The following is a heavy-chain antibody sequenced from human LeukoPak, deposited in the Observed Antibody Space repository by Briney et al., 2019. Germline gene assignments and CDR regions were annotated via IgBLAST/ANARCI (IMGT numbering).Heavy chain of an antibody. Sequence: SETLSLTCTASGGSINSGDSYWSWIRQPPGKSLEWIGYISYSGSPYYNPSLRGRVAISGDTSENQFFLRLGSVTAADTAVYYCARVPYGSGTYYFDNWGQGILVTVSS. V-gene: IGHV4-30-4*01. J-gene: IGHJ4*02. CDR2: ISYSGSP. CDR1: GGSINSGDSY. CDR3: ARVPYGSGTYYFDN. D-gene: IGHD3-10*01.